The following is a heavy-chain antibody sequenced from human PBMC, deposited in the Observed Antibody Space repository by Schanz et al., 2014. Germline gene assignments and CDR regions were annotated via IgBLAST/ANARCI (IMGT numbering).Heavy chain of an antibody. CDR1: GGTFSTYT. D-gene: IGHD6-13*01. V-gene: IGHV1-69*02. CDR3: ASSGAGYSSSLDLDY. J-gene: IGHJ4*02. Sequence: QVQLVQSGAEVKKPGSSVKVSCKASGGTFSTYTISWVRQAPGQGLEWMGRIIPILGIANYAQKFQGRVTITTDKSTFTAYMDVSSLRSADTAVYFCASSGAGYSSSLDLDYWGQGTLVTVSS. CDR2: IIPILGIA.